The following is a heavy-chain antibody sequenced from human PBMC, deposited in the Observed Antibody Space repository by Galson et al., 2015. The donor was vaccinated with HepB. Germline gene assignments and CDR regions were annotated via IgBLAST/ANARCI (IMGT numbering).Heavy chain of an antibody. CDR1: GFTFSSYE. J-gene: IGHJ4*02. Sequence: SLRLSCAASGFTFSSYEMNWVRQAPGKGLEWVSYISSSGSTIYYADSVKGRFTISRDNAKNSLYLQMNSLRAEDTAVYYCARVPTVTKFFDYWGQGTLVTVSS. CDR3: ARVPTVTKFFDY. CDR2: ISSSGSTI. D-gene: IGHD4-17*01. V-gene: IGHV3-48*03.